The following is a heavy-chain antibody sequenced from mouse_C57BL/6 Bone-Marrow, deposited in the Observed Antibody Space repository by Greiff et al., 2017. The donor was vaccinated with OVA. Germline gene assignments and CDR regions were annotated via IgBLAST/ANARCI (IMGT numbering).Heavy chain of an antibody. D-gene: IGHD2-5*01. CDR2: ISSGGSYT. V-gene: IGHV5-6*02. J-gene: IGHJ1*03. CDR3: ARHNSNYDWYFDV. Sequence: EVKLVESGGDLVKPGGSLKLSCAASGFTFSSYGMSWVRQTPDKRLEWVATISSGGSYTYYPASVKGRFTISRDNAKNTLYLQMSSLKSEDTAMYYCARHNSNYDWYFDVWGTGTTVTVSS. CDR1: GFTFSSYG.